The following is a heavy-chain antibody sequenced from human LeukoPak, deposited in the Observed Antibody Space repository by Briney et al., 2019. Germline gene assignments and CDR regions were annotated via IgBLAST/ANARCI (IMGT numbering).Heavy chain of an antibody. D-gene: IGHD6-13*01. CDR2: ISYDVGSNT. Sequence: PGGSLRLSCAASGFTFSKYPMHWVRQAPGKGLEWVAVISYDVGSNTYYADSVKGRFTISRDNSKNTLYLQINSLRAEDTAVYYCAKLIAAAASGHWGQGTLVTVSS. CDR3: AKLIAAAASGH. J-gene: IGHJ1*01. CDR1: GFTFSKYP. V-gene: IGHV3-30-3*01.